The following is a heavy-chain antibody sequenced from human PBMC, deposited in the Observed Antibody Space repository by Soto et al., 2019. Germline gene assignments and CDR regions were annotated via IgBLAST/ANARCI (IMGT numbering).Heavy chain of an antibody. V-gene: IGHV4-30-4*01. CDR1: GGSISSGDYY. CDR3: ARVSGVEDYYYYGIDV. Sequence: QVQLQESGPGLVKPSQTLSLTCTVSGGSISSGDYYWSWIRQPPGKGLEWIGYIYYSGSTYYNPSLKSRVTISVDTSKNQFSLKLSSVTAADTAVYYCARVSGVEDYYYYGIDVWGQGTTVTVSS. CDR2: IYYSGST. D-gene: IGHD1-26*01. J-gene: IGHJ6*02.